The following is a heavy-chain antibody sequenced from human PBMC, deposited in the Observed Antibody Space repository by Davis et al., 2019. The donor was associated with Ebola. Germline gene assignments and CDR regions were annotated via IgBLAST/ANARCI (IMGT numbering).Heavy chain of an antibody. V-gene: IGHV1-2*02. Sequence: ASVKVSCKASGYTFTGYYMHWVRQAPGQGLEWMGWINPNRGGTNYAQRFQGRVTVTRDTSISTAYMELSRLRSDDTAVYYCARIVGWNYYDYWGQGTLVTVSS. CDR1: GYTFTGYY. J-gene: IGHJ4*02. CDR3: ARIVGWNYYDY. D-gene: IGHD2-15*01. CDR2: INPNRGGT.